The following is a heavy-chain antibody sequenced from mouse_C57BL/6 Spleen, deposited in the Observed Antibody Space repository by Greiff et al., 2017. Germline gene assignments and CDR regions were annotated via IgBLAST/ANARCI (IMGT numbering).Heavy chain of an antibody. V-gene: IGHV5-17*01. J-gene: IGHJ2*01. D-gene: IGHD2-4*01. CDR1: GFTFSDYG. Sequence: EVHLVESGGGLVKPGGSLKLSCAASGFTFSDYGMHWVRQAPEKGLEWVAYISSGSSTIYYADTVKGRFTISRDNAKNNLFLQMTSLRSEDTAMYYCAKRGDYDYDGDFDYWGQGTTLTVSS. CDR2: ISSGSSTI. CDR3: AKRGDYDYDGDFDY.